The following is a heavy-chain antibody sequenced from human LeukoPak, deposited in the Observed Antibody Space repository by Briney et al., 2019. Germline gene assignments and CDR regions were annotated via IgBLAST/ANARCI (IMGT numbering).Heavy chain of an antibody. V-gene: IGHV4-4*07. Sequence: SETLSLTCTVSGGSISSYYWSWIRQPAGKGLEWIGRIYTSGSTNYNPSLKSRVTMSVDTSKNQFSLKLSSVTAADTAVYYCARGLGYYSSTSCYVLDYWGQGTLVTVSS. D-gene: IGHD2-2*01. CDR2: IYTSGST. J-gene: IGHJ4*02. CDR1: GGSISSYY. CDR3: ARGLGYYSSTSCYVLDY.